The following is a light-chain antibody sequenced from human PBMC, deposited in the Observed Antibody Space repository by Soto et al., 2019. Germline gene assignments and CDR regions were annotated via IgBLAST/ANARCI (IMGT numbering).Light chain of an antibody. Sequence: EIVLTQSPGTLSLSPGERATLSCRASQSVSSSYLVWYQQKPGQAPRLLIYGASNRATGIPDRFSGSGSGKDFNLTISRLEPEDFAVYYCQQYGSSWTFGQGTKVEIK. J-gene: IGKJ1*01. V-gene: IGKV3-20*01. CDR2: GAS. CDR3: QQYGSSWT. CDR1: QSVSSSY.